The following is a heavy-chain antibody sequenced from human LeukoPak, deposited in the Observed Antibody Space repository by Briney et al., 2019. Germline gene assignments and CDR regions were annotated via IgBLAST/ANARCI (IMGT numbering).Heavy chain of an antibody. CDR2: INSRSTHT. CDR1: GFTFSSDA. CDR3: ARGGGSFSY. D-gene: IGHD2-15*01. V-gene: IGHV3-21*01. Sequence: GGSLRLSCAGSGFTFSSDAMNWVRQAPGKGLEWVSSINSRSTHTAYADSVKGRFTISRDNGNNSLFLQMNSLGVDDMAIYFCARGGGSFSYWGQGVRVTVSS. J-gene: IGHJ4*02.